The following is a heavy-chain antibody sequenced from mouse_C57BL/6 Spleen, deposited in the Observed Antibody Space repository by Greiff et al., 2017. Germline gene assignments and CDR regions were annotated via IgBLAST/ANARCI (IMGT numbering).Heavy chain of an antibody. J-gene: IGHJ3*01. V-gene: IGHV5-6*01. CDR2: ISSGGSYT. CDR3: AIPGTL. CDR1: VFTFSSYG. D-gene: IGHD4-1*01. Sequence: EVQLVESGGDLVKPGGSLKLSCAASVFTFSSYGMSWVRQTPDKRLEWVATISSGGSYTYYPDSVKGRFTISRDNAKNTLYLQMSSLKSEDTAMYYCAIPGTLWGQGTLVTVSA.